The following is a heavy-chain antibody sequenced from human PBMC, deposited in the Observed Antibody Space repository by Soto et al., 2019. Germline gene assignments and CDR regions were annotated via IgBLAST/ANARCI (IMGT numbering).Heavy chain of an antibody. CDR2: MNPNSGNT. Sequence: ASVKVSCKASGYTFTSYDINWVRQATGQGLEWMGWMNPNSGNTGYAQKFQGRVTMTRNTSISTAYMELSSLRSEDTAVYYCARKSDLDYDFWSGCMDVWGQGTTVTVSS. V-gene: IGHV1-8*01. D-gene: IGHD3-3*01. CDR3: ARKSDLDYDFWSGCMDV. CDR1: GYTFTSYD. J-gene: IGHJ6*02.